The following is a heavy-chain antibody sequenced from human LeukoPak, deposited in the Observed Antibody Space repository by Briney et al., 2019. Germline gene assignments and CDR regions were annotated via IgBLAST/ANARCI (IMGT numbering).Heavy chain of an antibody. CDR1: GFTFSSYW. CDR3: ARDLIAAAGTGPTKHEYYYYYMDV. V-gene: IGHV3-74*01. D-gene: IGHD6-13*01. Sequence: PGGSLRLSCAASGFTFSSYWMHWVRQAPGKGLVWVSRINSDGSSTSYADSVKGRFTISRDNSKNTLYLQMNSLRAEDTAVYYCARDLIAAAGTGPTKHEYYYYYMDVWGKGTTVTVSS. J-gene: IGHJ6*03. CDR2: INSDGSST.